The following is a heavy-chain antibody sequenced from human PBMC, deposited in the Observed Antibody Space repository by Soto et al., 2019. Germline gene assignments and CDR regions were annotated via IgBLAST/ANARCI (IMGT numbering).Heavy chain of an antibody. CDR2: IRSKANSYAT. CDR1: GFIYSSCA. V-gene: IGHV3-73*01. CDR3: TRPDVYDSSGYSDY. J-gene: IGHJ4*02. D-gene: IGHD3-22*01. Sequence: PGGSLRLSCSASGFIYSSCAMHWVRQASGKGLEWVGRIRSKANSYATAYAASVKGRFTISRDDSKNTAYLQMNSLKTEDTAVYYCTRPDVYDSSGYSDYWGQGTLVTVSS.